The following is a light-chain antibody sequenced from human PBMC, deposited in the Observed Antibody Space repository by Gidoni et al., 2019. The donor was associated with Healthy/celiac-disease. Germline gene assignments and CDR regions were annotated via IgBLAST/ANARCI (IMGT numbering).Light chain of an antibody. CDR3: QQYNNWPYT. Sequence: ELVMTQSPATLSVSPGERATLSCRASQSVSRHLAWYQQKPGQAPRLLIYGASIRATGIPARFSGSGSRTEFTLTISSLQSEDFAVYYCQQYNNWPYTFGQGTKLEIK. CDR2: GAS. CDR1: QSVSRH. J-gene: IGKJ2*01. V-gene: IGKV3D-15*01.